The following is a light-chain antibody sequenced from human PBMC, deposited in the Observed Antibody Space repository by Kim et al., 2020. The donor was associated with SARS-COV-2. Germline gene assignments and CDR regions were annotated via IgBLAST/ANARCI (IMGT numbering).Light chain of an antibody. V-gene: IGLV2-14*03. J-gene: IGLJ2*01. CDR1: SGDVGGYNY. CDR2: DVT. Sequence: QSALTQPASMSGSPGQSITISCTGTSGDVGGYNYVSWYQQHPGKAPKLVIYDVTNRPSGVSNRFSGSKSGNTASLTISGLQAEDEADYYCSSYTSSSTLVFGGGTQLTVL. CDR3: SSYTSSSTLV.